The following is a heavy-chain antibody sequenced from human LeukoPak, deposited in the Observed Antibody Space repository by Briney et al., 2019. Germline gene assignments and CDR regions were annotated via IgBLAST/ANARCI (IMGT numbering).Heavy chain of an antibody. Sequence: ASVKVSCKASGYTFTGYYMHWVRQAPGQGLEWMGWINPNSGGTNYAQKFQGRVTMTRDTSISTAYMELSRLRSDDTAVYYCARVAQAAAGSYYYYYGMTSGAKGPRSPSP. V-gene: IGHV1-2*02. CDR1: GYTFTGYY. D-gene: IGHD6-13*01. CDR3: ARVAQAAAGSYYYYYGMTS. J-gene: IGHJ6*02. CDR2: INPNSGGT.